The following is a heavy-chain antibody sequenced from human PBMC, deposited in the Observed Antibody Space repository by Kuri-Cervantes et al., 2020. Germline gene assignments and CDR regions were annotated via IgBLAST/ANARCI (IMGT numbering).Heavy chain of an antibody. D-gene: IGHD6-19*01. CDR3: ASAMPSSGSDY. Sequence: GESLKISCAASGFTFSNAWMSWVRQAPGKGLEWVSYTGFRNKIYYTDSVKGRFTISRDNAKNSLYLQMNSLRAEDTAIYYCASAMPSSGSDYWGQGTLVTVSS. J-gene: IGHJ4*02. CDR2: TGFRNKI. CDR1: GFTFSNAW. V-gene: IGHV3-69-1*01.